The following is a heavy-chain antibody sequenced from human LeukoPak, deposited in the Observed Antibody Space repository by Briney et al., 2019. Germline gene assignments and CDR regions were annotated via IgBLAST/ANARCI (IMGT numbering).Heavy chain of an antibody. D-gene: IGHD3-10*01. CDR2: ISAYNGNT. CDR3: ARDLGLLWFGAYCYYMDV. J-gene: IGHJ6*03. CDR1: GYTFTSYG. V-gene: IGHV1-18*01. Sequence: ASVKVSCKASGYTFTSYGISWVRQAPGQGLEWMGWISAYNGNTNYAQKLQGRVTMTTDTSTSTAYMELRSLRSDDTAVYYCARDLGLLWFGAYCYYMDVWGKGTTVTVSS.